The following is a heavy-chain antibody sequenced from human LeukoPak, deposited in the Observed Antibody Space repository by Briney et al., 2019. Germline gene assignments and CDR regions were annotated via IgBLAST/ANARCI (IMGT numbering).Heavy chain of an antibody. CDR1: GFTFSSYS. V-gene: IGHV3-48*04. CDR3: ATGHYYHMDV. J-gene: IGHJ6*03. Sequence: GGSLRLSCAASGFTFSSYSMNWVRQAPGKGLEWVSYISSSGSTIYYADSVKGRFTISRDNAKNSLYLQMNSLRAEDTAVYYCATGHYYHMDVWGKGTTVTISS. CDR2: ISSSGSTI.